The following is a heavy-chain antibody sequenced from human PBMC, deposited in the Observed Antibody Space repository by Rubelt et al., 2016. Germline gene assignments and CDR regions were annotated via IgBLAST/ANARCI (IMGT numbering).Heavy chain of an antibody. D-gene: IGHD3-3*01. J-gene: IGHJ5*02. V-gene: IGHV1-2*02. CDR3: ARDKIRFLEWLKRENWFDP. CDR2: INPNSGGT. Sequence: GASVKVSCKASGYTFTGYYMHWVRQAPGQGLEWMGWINPNSGGTNYAQKFQGRVTMTRDTSISTAYMELSRLRSDDTAVYYCARDKIRFLEWLKRENWFDPWGQGAMVTVSS. CDR1: GYTFTGYY.